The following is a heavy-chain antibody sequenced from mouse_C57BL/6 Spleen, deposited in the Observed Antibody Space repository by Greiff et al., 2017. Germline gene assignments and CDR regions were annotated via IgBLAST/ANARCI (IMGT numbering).Heavy chain of an antibody. CDR3: ASGDGYYRYFDV. V-gene: IGHV1-64*01. CDR1: GYTFTSYW. D-gene: IGHD2-3*01. CDR2: IHPNSGST. J-gene: IGHJ1*03. Sequence: QVQLQQPGAELVKPGASVKLSCKASGYTFTSYWMHWVKQRPGQGLEWIGMIHPNSGSTNYNEKFKSKATLTVDKSSSTAYMQLSSLTSEDSAVYYCASGDGYYRYFDVWGTGTTVTVSS.